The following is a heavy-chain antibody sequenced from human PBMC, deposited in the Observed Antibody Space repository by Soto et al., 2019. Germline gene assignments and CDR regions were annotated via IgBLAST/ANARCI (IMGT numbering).Heavy chain of an antibody. CDR3: ARSTIFGVVIPNYFDY. Sequence: QVQLQESGPGLVKPSQTLSLTCTVSGGSISSGDYYWSWIRQPPGKGLEWIGYIYYSGSTYYNPSLKSRVTISVDTSKNQFSLKLSSVTAADTAVYYCARSTIFGVVIPNYFDYWGQGTLVTVSS. CDR1: GGSISSGDYY. J-gene: IGHJ4*02. V-gene: IGHV4-30-4*01. CDR2: IYYSGST. D-gene: IGHD3-3*01.